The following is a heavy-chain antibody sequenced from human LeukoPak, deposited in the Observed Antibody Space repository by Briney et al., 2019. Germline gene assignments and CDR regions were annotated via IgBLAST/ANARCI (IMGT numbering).Heavy chain of an antibody. CDR3: ARLGHYGASLDY. J-gene: IGHJ4*02. CDR1: GGSIGSYY. V-gene: IGHV4-4*07. CDR2: ISTSGRT. Sequence: SETLSLTCTVSGGSIGSYYWGWIRQSAGKGLEWIGRISTSGRTNYNPSLKSRVAMSVDTSKNQFSLKLTSVTAAETAVYYCARLGHYGASLDYWGQGTLVTVSS. D-gene: IGHD4-17*01.